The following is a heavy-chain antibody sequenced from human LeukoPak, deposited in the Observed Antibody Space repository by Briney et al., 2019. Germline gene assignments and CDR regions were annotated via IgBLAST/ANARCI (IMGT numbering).Heavy chain of an antibody. CDR2: INHSGST. Sequence: SETLSLTCTVSGGSLSSYYWIWIRQPPGKGLEWIGEINHSGSTNYNPSLKSRVTISVDTSKDQFSLKLSSVTAADTAVYYCARGGLYCSGGSCSLWLDPWGQGTLVTVSS. CDR3: ARGGLYCSGGSCSLWLDP. CDR1: GGSLSSYY. V-gene: IGHV4-34*01. J-gene: IGHJ5*02. D-gene: IGHD2-15*01.